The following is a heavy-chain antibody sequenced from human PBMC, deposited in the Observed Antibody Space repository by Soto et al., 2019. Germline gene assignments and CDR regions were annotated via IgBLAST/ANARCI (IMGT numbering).Heavy chain of an antibody. V-gene: IGHV1-46*01. CDR3: ARDLESGSSTSCWDY. J-gene: IGHJ4*02. D-gene: IGHD2-2*01. CDR2: INPSGGST. CDR1: GYTFTSYY. Sequence: QVQLVQSGAEVKKPGASVKVSCKASGYTFTSYYMHWVRQAPGQGIEWRGIINPSGGSTSYAQKFQGRVTMTRDTSTSTVYMELSSLRSEDTAVYYCARDLESGSSTSCWDYWGQGTLVTVSS.